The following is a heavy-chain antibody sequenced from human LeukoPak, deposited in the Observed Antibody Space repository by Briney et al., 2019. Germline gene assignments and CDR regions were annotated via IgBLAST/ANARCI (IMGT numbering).Heavy chain of an antibody. J-gene: IGHJ3*02. CDR2: IIPIFGTA. CDR1: GGTFSSYA. CDR3: AREVRLTDAFDI. V-gene: IGHV1-69*13. D-gene: IGHD6-25*01. Sequence: SVKVSCKASGGTFSSYAISWVRQAPGQGLEWMGGIIPIFGTANYAQKFQGRVTTTADESTSTAYMELSSLRSEDTAAYYCAREVRLTDAFDIWGQGTMVTVSS.